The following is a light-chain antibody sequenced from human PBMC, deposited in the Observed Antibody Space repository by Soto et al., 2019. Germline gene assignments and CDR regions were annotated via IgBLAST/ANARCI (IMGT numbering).Light chain of an antibody. V-gene: IGKV1-39*01. Sequence: DIQMTQSPSSLCATVGDRVTITCRASQSISSCLNWYQQKPGKAPKLLIYAASSLQSGVPSRFSGSGSGTDFTLTISSLQSDDFATYYCQQSYSIPYTFGQGTKLEIK. J-gene: IGKJ2*01. CDR2: AAS. CDR3: QQSYSIPYT. CDR1: QSISSC.